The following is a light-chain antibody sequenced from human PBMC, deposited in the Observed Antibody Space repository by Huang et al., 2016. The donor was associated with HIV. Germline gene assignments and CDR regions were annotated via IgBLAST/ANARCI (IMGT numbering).Light chain of an antibody. J-gene: IGKJ2*01. V-gene: IGKV1-33*01. CDR2: DAS. Sequence: DIQMTQSPSSLSASVGDTVTITCQASQDISNYLNWYQQKPGRAPTVLIYDASSLETGVPSRFTGSGSGTDFTFSISSLQPEDVATYYCQQYDDLLYTFGQGTKLEIK. CDR3: QQYDDLLYT. CDR1: QDISNY.